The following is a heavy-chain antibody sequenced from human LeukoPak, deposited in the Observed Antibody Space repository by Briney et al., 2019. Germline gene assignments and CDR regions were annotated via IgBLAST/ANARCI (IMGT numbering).Heavy chain of an antibody. J-gene: IGHJ3*02. CDR3: AKDAYYYDGSGLGLSFDI. V-gene: IGHV3-23*01. Sequence: PGGSLRLSCAASGFTFNSYTMSWVRQAPGKGLQWVSGASGSGDSTWYADSVKGRFTISRDNSKSTLYLQMNSLRAEDTAVYYCAKDAYYYDGSGLGLSFDIWGQGTMVTVSS. D-gene: IGHD3-22*01. CDR2: ASGSGDST. CDR1: GFTFNSYT.